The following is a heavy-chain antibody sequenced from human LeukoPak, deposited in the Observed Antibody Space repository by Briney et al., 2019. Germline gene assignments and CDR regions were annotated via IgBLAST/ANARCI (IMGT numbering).Heavy chain of an antibody. V-gene: IGHV3-7*01. CDR1: GFTFSSYN. Sequence: GGSLRLSCAASGFTFSSYNMNWVRQAPGKGLEWVANINPDGSGKYYVDSVKGRFTISRDNAKKSLYLQMNSLRAEDTAVYYCASKQGDYWGQGTLVTVSS. J-gene: IGHJ4*02. CDR2: INPDGSGK. CDR3: ASKQGDY.